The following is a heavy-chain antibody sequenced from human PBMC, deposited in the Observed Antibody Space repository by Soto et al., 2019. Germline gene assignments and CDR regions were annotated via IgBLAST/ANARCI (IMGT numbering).Heavy chain of an antibody. V-gene: IGHV4-34*01. J-gene: IGHJ5*01. CDR1: GGSFSVYY. CDR3: VRFLDGGNSDS. D-gene: IGHD2-21*02. CDR2: INHSGST. Sequence: QVHLQQWGAGLLKPSETLSLTCAVYGGSFSVYYWTWIRQPPGKGLEWIGEINHSGSTNYNPSLRSRVTVSVDTSKNQFSLKLTSVTAADTALYYCVRFLDGGNSDSWGRGTLVTVSS.